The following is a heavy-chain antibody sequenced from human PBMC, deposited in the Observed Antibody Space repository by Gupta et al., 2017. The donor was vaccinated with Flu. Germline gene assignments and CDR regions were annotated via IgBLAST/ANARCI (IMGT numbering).Heavy chain of an antibody. Sequence: QVLLVESGGGVVRPGGALRLSCAASGFTFIDYTMHWLRQAPGKGLEWVATVSYDGNNTTFSDAWMDRLTLSRDKFKETTYLQMKNLRSADKALYYCAGEGPIVRDTAAYDVWGQGTMVTVSS. CDR1: GFTFIDYT. CDR3: AGEGPIVRDTAAYDV. J-gene: IGHJ6*02. CDR2: VSYDGNNT. V-gene: IGHV3-30*04. D-gene: IGHD1-26*01.